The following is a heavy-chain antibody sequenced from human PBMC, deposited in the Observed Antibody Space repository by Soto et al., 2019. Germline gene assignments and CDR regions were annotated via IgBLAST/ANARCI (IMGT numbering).Heavy chain of an antibody. Sequence: QVQLVESGGGVVQPGRSLRLSCAASGFTFSSYGMHWVRQAPGKGLEWVAVIWYDGSNKYYADSVKGRFTISRDNSKNTLYLQMNSLRAEDTAVYYCARDKGVSSGWPDYWGQGTLVTVSS. V-gene: IGHV3-33*01. CDR1: GFTFSSYG. CDR2: IWYDGSNK. J-gene: IGHJ4*02. CDR3: ARDKGVSSGWPDY. D-gene: IGHD6-19*01.